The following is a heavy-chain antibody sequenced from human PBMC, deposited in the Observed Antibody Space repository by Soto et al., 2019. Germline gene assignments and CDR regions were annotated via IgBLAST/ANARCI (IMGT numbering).Heavy chain of an antibody. CDR1: GFTFSNYA. Sequence: PGGSLRLSCAASGFTFSNYAMSWVRQTPGKGLEWVSGVLGGGGSTFYADSVKGRFTISRDNSKNTLYVQMNSLRAEYTAIYYCARKGPPRDAFDIWGQGTMVTVSS. CDR3: ARKGPPRDAFDI. J-gene: IGHJ3*02. V-gene: IGHV3-23*01. CDR2: VLGGGGST.